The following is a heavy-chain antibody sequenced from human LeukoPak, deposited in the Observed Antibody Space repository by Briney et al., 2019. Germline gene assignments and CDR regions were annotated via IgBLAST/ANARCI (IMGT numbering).Heavy chain of an antibody. Sequence: PSETLSLTCTVSGGSISSYYWSWIRQPPGKGLEWIGYIYYSGSTNYNPSLKSRVTISVDTSKNQFSLKLSSVTAADTAVYYCASLVGATQFDYWGQGTLVTVSS. CDR3: ASLVGATQFDY. CDR1: GGSISSYY. D-gene: IGHD1-26*01. CDR2: IYYSGST. V-gene: IGHV4-59*01. J-gene: IGHJ4*02.